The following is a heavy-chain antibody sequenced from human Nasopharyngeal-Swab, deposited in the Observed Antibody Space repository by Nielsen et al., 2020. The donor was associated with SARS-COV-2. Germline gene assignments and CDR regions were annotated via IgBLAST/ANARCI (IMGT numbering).Heavy chain of an antibody. CDR1: NYTFIDYG. CDR3: ATDGPLRAYYMDV. Sequence: ASVKVSCKASNYTFIDYGISWVRQAPGQGLEWRGWISAYSGKTDYAQKFQDRVTMTTDTSTSTAYMELRTLRSDDTAVYYCATDGPLRAYYMDVWGKGTTVSVSS. CDR2: ISAYSGKT. V-gene: IGHV1-18*04. J-gene: IGHJ6*03.